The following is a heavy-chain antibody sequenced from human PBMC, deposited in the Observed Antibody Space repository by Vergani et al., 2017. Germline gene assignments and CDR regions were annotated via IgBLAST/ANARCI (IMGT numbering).Heavy chain of an antibody. CDR3: AKDIGVVPAATHFDY. Sequence: EVQLVESGGGLVQPGRSLRLSCAASGFTFDDYAMHWVRQAPGKGLEWVSGIGWNSGSIGYADSVKGRFTISRDNAKNSLYLQMNSLRAEDTALYYCAKDIGVVPAATHFDYWGQGTLVTVSS. V-gene: IGHV3-9*01. CDR1: GFTFDDYA. J-gene: IGHJ4*02. D-gene: IGHD2-2*01. CDR2: IGWNSGSI.